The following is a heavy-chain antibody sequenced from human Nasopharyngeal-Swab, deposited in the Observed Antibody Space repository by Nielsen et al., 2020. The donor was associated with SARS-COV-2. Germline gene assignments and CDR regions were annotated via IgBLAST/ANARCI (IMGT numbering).Heavy chain of an antibody. J-gene: IGHJ6*02. Sequence: GESLKISCAASAFSVSNNYMNWVRQAPGKGLEWVSYISESGTTINYADSVKGRFTISRDNAKNSVYLQMNSLRAEDTAVYYCARDRQPQRYRGMDVWGQGTTVTVSS. D-gene: IGHD1-14*01. V-gene: IGHV3-11*01. CDR2: ISESGTTI. CDR1: AFSVSNNY. CDR3: ARDRQPQRYRGMDV.